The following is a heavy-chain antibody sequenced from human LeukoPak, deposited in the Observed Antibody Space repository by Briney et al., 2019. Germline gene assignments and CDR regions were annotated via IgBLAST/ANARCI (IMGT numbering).Heavy chain of an antibody. CDR3: ARAYKSSWYHNWFDP. CDR2: IYHSGST. J-gene: IGHJ5*02. Sequence: SETLSLTCTVSGYSISSGYYWGWIRQPPGKGLEWIGSIYHSGSTYYNPSLKSRVTISVDTSKNQFSLKLSSVTAADTAVYYCARAYKSSWYHNWFDPWGQGTLVTVSS. V-gene: IGHV4-38-2*02. CDR1: GYSISSGYY. D-gene: IGHD6-13*01.